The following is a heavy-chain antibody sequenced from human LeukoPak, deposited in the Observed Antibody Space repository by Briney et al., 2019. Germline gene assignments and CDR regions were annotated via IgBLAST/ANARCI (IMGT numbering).Heavy chain of an antibody. V-gene: IGHV3-7*01. CDR1: GFTFSGYW. D-gene: IGHD6-13*01. CDR2: IKQDGSEK. Sequence: GGSLRLSCAASGFTFSGYWMSWVRQAPGKGLEWVANIKQDGSEKYYVDSVKGRFTISRDNAKNSLYLQMNSLRAEDTAVYFCATMALSSWFDYWGQGTLVTVSS. CDR3: ATMALSSWFDY. J-gene: IGHJ4*02.